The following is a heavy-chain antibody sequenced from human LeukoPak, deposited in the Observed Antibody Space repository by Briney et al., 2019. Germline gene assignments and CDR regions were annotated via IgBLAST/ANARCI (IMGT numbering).Heavy chain of an antibody. D-gene: IGHD6-19*01. CDR2: IYSDGST. CDR3: ARAGGLRIAVAPIDC. J-gene: IGHJ4*02. Sequence: GGSLRLSCAASGFIVSSNYMSWVRQAPGKGLEWVSIIYSDGSTYYADSVKGRFTISRDNFKNILYFDMNSLRVEDTAVYYCARAGGLRIAVAPIDCWGQGTLVTVSS. V-gene: IGHV3-53*01. CDR1: GFIVSSNY.